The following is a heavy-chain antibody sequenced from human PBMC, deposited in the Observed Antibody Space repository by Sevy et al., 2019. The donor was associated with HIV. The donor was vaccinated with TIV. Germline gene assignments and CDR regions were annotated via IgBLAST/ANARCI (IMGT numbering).Heavy chain of an antibody. CDR1: GFDFNHYG. CDR2: ISNSGSDQ. J-gene: IGHJ4*02. D-gene: IGHD2-21*01. V-gene: IGHV3-30*18. CDR3: AKAHIATWWTLDY. Sequence: GGSLRLSCAASGFDFNHYGIYWVRQAPGRGLEWVSFISNSGSDQYYAVSVKGRFTISRHYSNNTVYLEMQSLRSDDTATYFCAKAHIATWWTLDYWGQGTTVTVPS.